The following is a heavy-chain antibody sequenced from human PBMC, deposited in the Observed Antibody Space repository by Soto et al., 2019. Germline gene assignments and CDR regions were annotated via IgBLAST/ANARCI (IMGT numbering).Heavy chain of an antibody. V-gene: IGHV3-30-3*01. J-gene: IGHJ6*02. CDR2: ISSDGSNT. CDR3: ARDPLPTYSNYLRYYHYGMDV. Sequence: GGSLRLSCAASGFTFSSYAIHWVRQAPGEGLEWVAIISSDGSNTYYADSVKGRFTISRDNSKNTLYLQMNNLRPEDTAVYYCARDPLPTYSNYLRYYHYGMDVWGQGTTVTVSS. D-gene: IGHD4-4*01. CDR1: GFTFSSYA.